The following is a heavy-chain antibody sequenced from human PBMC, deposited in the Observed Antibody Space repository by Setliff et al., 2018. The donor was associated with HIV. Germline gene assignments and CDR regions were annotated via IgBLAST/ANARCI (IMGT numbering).Heavy chain of an antibody. CDR1: GGSISSGPYF. J-gene: IGHJ3*02. Sequence: PSETLSLTCTVSGGSISSGPYFWSWIRQPAGKAVEWIGHIYTSGSTNYSPSVKSRVTISVDTSKNQFSLRLNSVTAADTAVYYCARASVGATGLYAFEIWGQGTMVTVSS. D-gene: IGHD1-26*01. CDR3: ARASVGATGLYAFEI. CDR2: IYTSGST. V-gene: IGHV4-61*09.